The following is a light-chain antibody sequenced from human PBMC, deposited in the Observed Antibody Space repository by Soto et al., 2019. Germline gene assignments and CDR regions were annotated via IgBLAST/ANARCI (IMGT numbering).Light chain of an antibody. V-gene: IGKV1-12*01. Sequence: DIQLTQSPSSLSASVGDRVTITCRASQSISTFLNWYHQKPGKAPNLLIYDASTLQSGVPSRFSGSGSGTDFTLTISSLQPEDFATYYCQQANSFPLIFGGGTKVDIK. CDR3: QQANSFPLI. J-gene: IGKJ4*01. CDR1: QSISTF. CDR2: DAS.